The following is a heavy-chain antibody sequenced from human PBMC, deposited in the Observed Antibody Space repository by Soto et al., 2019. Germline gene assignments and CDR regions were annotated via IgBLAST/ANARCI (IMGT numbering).Heavy chain of an antibody. CDR1: GFTFGDYA. V-gene: IGHV3-49*03. CDR2: IRSKAYGGTT. J-gene: IGHJ6*02. Sequence: LRLSCTASGFTFGDYAMSWFRQAPGKGLEWVGFIRSKAYGGTTEYAASVKGRFTISRDDSKSIAYLQMNSLKTEDTAVYYCTRESSSDYYYYGMDVWGQGTTVTVSS. D-gene: IGHD6-13*01. CDR3: TRESSSDYYYYGMDV.